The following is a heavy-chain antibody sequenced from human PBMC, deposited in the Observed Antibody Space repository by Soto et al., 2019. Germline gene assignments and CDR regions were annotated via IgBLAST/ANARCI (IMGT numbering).Heavy chain of an antibody. J-gene: IGHJ4*02. V-gene: IGHV4-39*01. D-gene: IGHD3-22*01. Sequence: QLQLQESGPGLVKPSETLSLTCTVSGGSISSSSYYWGWIRQPPGKGLEWIGSIYYSGSTYYNPSLKSRVTIPVDTSKNQFPLKLSSVTAADTAVYYCARLVYESRGYRPGWGQGTLVTVSS. CDR2: IYYSGST. CDR3: ARLVYESRGYRPG. CDR1: GGSISSSSYY.